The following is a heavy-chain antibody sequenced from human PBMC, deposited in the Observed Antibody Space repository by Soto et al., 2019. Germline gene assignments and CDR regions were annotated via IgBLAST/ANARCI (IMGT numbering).Heavy chain of an antibody. Sequence: PGGSLRLSCAASGFTFSNYAVHWVRQAPGKGLEWLAIISYDGSNKYYADSVKGRFTISRDNSKNTLYLQMNSLRAEDTALYYCAKDPPGAGPDFDSWGQGTLVTVSS. CDR1: GFTFSNYA. D-gene: IGHD6-19*01. CDR3: AKDPPGAGPDFDS. V-gene: IGHV3-30-3*01. J-gene: IGHJ4*02. CDR2: ISYDGSNK.